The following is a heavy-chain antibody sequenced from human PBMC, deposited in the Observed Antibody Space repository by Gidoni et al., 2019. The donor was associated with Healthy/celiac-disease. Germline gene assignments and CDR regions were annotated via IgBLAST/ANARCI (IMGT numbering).Heavy chain of an antibody. CDR3: ARDRRGGSYWYFDL. Sequence: QVQLVYSGGGWLQPGSSLRLSCAASGFPFSSYGMHGVRQAPGKGLEWVAVIWYDGSNKYDADSVKGRFTISRDNSKNTLYLQMNSMRAEDTAVYYCARDRRGGSYWYFDLWGRGTLVTVSS. CDR1: GFPFSSYG. V-gene: IGHV3-33*01. CDR2: IWYDGSNK. D-gene: IGHD1-26*01. J-gene: IGHJ2*01.